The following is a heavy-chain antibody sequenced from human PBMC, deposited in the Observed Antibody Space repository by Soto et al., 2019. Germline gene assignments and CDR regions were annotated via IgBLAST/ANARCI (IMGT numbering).Heavy chain of an antibody. Sequence: GGSLRLSCAASGFTFSSYAMHWVRQAPGKGLEWVAVISYDGSNKYYADSVKGRFTISRDNSKNTLYLQMNSLRAEDTAVYYCETATYYYGSGSSFATFDYWGQGTLVTVSS. D-gene: IGHD3-10*01. CDR1: GFTFSSYA. CDR3: ETATYYYGSGSSFATFDY. J-gene: IGHJ4*02. CDR2: ISYDGSNK. V-gene: IGHV3-30-3*01.